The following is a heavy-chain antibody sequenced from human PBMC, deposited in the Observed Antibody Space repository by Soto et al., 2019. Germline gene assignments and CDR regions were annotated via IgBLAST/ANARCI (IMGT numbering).Heavy chain of an antibody. D-gene: IGHD6-13*01. CDR3: ARVKYSSSWTYNWFDP. J-gene: IGHJ5*02. V-gene: IGHV3-11*06. CDR2: ISSSSSYT. Sequence: PGGSLRLSCAASGFTFSDYYMSWIRQAPGKGLEWVSYISSSSSYTNYADSVKGRFTISRDNAKNSLYLQMNSLRAEDTAVYYCARVKYSSSWTYNWFDPWGQGTLVTVSS. CDR1: GFTFSDYY.